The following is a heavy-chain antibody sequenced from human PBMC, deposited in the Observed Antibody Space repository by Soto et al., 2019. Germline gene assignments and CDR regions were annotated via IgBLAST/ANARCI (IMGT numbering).Heavy chain of an antibody. Sequence: GGSLRLSCAASGFTFSNYAMNWVGQAPGKGLAWVSGISGSGGNTYYADSVRGRFSISRDNSKNTLYLQMNSLRAEDTAIYYCAREIQQQLVPRYYYFCMEVWGQGTTVTVSS. CDR2: ISGSGGNT. CDR3: AREIQQQLVPRYYYFCMEV. J-gene: IGHJ6*02. CDR1: GFTFSNYA. V-gene: IGHV3-23*01. D-gene: IGHD6-13*01.